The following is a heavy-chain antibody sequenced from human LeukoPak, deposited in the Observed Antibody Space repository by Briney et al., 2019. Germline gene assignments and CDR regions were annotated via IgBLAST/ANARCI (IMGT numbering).Heavy chain of an antibody. D-gene: IGHD5-12*01. Sequence: PSETLSLTCTVSGGSISSYYWSWIRQPPGKGLEWVGYIYYSGRTNYNPSLKSRVTISVDTSKNQFSLKLSSVTAADTAMYYCARVSGYDWESFYDYWGQGSLVTVSS. CDR2: IYYSGRT. CDR1: GGSISSYY. CDR3: ARVSGYDWESFYDY. J-gene: IGHJ4*02. V-gene: IGHV4-59*01.